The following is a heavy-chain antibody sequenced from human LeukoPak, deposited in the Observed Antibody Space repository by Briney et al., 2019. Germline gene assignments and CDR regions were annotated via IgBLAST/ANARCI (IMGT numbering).Heavy chain of an antibody. CDR2: INPNSGGT. J-gene: IGHJ6*02. Sequence: ASVKVSCKASGYTFTGYYMHWVRQAPGQGLEWMGWINPNSGGTNYAQKFQGWVTMTRDTSISTAYMELSRLRSDDTAVYYCARKGIAVAGTGYYGMDVWGQGTMVTVSS. CDR3: ARKGIAVAGTGYYGMDV. V-gene: IGHV1-2*04. CDR1: GYTFTGYY. D-gene: IGHD6-19*01.